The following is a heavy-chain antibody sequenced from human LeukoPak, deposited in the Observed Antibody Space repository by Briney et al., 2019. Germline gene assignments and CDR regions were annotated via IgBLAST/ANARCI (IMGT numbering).Heavy chain of an antibody. CDR3: LKDDSASPYFHWFDN. CDR1: GFTFSSYA. J-gene: IGHJ4*02. D-gene: IGHD3-9*01. CDR2: ISSGDRT. V-gene: IGHV3-23*01. Sequence: GGSLRLSCAASGFTFSSYAMNWVRQAPGKGLEWVAGISSGDRTFHTESVNGRFTIARDKSKDTLYLQMNTLRAEDTAVYYCLKDDSASPYFHWFDNWGQGTQVIVSS.